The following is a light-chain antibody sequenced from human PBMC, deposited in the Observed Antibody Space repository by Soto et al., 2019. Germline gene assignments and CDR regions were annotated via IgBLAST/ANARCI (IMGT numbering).Light chain of an antibody. CDR1: QSVSSY. Sequence: IVLTQSPATLSLSPGERAALSCRASQSVSSYLAWYQQKPGQAPRLLIYDASNRATGIPARFSGSGSGTDFTLTISSLQSEDFAVYYCQQRSSWPLTCGGGTKVEIK. CDR2: DAS. V-gene: IGKV3-11*01. J-gene: IGKJ4*01. CDR3: QQRSSWPLT.